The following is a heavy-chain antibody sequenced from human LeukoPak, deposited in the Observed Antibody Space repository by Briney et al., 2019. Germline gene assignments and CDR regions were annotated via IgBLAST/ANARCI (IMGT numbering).Heavy chain of an antibody. J-gene: IGHJ4*02. CDR1: GGSISTSSYS. V-gene: IGHV4-39*01. CDR3: VRQVYRGSGHSSGYYGPYFDY. CDR2: IYSGGST. D-gene: IGHD3-22*01. Sequence: PSETLSLTCTVSGGSISTSSYSWGWIRQPPGKGLEWIGSIYSGGSTYYNPSLKSRVSFSVDTSNNQFSLKLNSVTAADTSLYFCVRQVYRGSGHSSGYYGPYFDYWGQGTLVTVSS.